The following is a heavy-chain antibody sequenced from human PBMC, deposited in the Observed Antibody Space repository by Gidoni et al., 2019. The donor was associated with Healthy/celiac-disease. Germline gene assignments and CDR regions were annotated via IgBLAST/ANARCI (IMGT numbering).Heavy chain of an antibody. CDR3: ARLWTTVTTCDY. V-gene: IGHV4-38-2*01. CDR1: GYSISSGYY. J-gene: IGHJ4*02. CDR2: IYHSGST. D-gene: IGHD4-17*01. Sequence: QVQLQESGPGLVKPSETLSLTCAVSGYSISSGYYWGWIRQPPGKGLEWIGSIYHSGSTYYNPSLKSRVTISVDTSKNQFSLKLSSVTAADTAVYYCARLWTTVTTCDYWGQGTLVTVSS.